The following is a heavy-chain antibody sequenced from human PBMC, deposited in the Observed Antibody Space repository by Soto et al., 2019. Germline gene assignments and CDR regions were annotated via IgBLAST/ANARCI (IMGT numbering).Heavy chain of an antibody. J-gene: IGHJ5*02. V-gene: IGHV3-7*01. D-gene: IGHD4-4*01. CDR3: VRGGSNYAS. CDR1: XXXXSDSW. Sequence: EVQLVESGGGLVQPGGSLRLSXXXXXXXXSDSWMTWVRQAPGKGLEWVARIKPDESEKKYADSVKGRFSISRDNAKNSMYLQMDSLRGEDTAVYYCVRGGSNYASWGQGTLVTVSS. CDR2: IKPDESEK.